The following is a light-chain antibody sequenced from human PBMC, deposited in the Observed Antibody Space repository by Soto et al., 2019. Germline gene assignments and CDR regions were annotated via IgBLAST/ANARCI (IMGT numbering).Light chain of an antibody. CDR1: SSDFGSYNL. CDR2: EGT. J-gene: IGLJ3*02. V-gene: IGLV2-23*01. Sequence: QSVLTQPASVSGSPGQSITISCTGTSSDFGSYNLVSWYQHHPGKAPQLIIYEGTKRPSGFSNRFSGSKSGNTASLTISGLQAEDEADYYCCSYAGSSTLWVFDGGTKLTVL. CDR3: CSYAGSSTLWV.